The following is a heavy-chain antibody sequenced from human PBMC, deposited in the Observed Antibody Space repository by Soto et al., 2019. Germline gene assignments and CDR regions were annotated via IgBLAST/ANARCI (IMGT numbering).Heavy chain of an antibody. CDR2: ISYDGSNK. CDR1: GFTFSSYG. J-gene: IGHJ6*02. Sequence: GGSLRLSCAASGFTFSSYGIHWVRQAPGKGLEWVAVISYDGSNKYYADSVKGRFTISRDNSKNTLYLQMNSLRAEDTAVYYCAKDRAFLEWLLPPPYYGMDVWGQGTTVTVSS. CDR3: AKDRAFLEWLLPPPYYGMDV. D-gene: IGHD3-3*01. V-gene: IGHV3-30*18.